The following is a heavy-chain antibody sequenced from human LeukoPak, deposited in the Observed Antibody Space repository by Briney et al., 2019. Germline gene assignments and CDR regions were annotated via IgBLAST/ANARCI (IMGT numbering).Heavy chain of an antibody. J-gene: IGHJ4*02. CDR2: INPNSGGT. D-gene: IGHD1-7*01. CDR1: GYTFTGYY. V-gene: IGHV1-2*02. Sequence: ASVKVSCKASGYTFTGYYMHWVRQAPGQGLEWMGWINPNSGGTNYAQKFQGRVTMTRDTSISTAYMELSRLRSDDTAVYYCAKTLNWNYDSAFDYWGQGTLVTVSS. CDR3: AKTLNWNYDSAFDY.